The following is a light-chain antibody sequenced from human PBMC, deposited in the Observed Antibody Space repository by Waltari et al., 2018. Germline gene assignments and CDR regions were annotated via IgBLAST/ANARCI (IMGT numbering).Light chain of an antibody. CDR3: SSFASTNAWV. J-gene: IGLJ3*02. CDR2: GVS. Sequence: QSALTQPASASGSPGQAVTISCTGTGNAVGGSNHVSWYQQHPGKAPNLLIYGVSSRSSVVSRLFAGSKAGYAASLVISVLPADDEAHYYCSSFASTNAWVFGGGTKLTVL. V-gene: IGLV2-14*03. CDR1: GNAVGGSNH.